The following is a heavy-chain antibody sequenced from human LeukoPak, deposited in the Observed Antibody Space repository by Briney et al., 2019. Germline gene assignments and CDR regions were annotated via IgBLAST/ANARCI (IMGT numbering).Heavy chain of an antibody. Sequence: PSETLSLTCTISGGSVSDYYWSWIRQSPGEGLEWIGYIYHTGSTSYSPSLKSRVTISADTSQNKFSLKLSSVTAADTAVYYCASRKLGNDYWGQGTLVTVSS. CDR3: ASRKLGNDY. J-gene: IGHJ4*02. D-gene: IGHD7-27*01. V-gene: IGHV4-59*02. CDR2: IYHTGST. CDR1: GGSVSDYY.